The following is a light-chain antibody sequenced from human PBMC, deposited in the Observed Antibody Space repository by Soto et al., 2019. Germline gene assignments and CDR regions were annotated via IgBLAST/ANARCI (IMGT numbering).Light chain of an antibody. J-gene: IGKJ1*01. V-gene: IGKV3-20*01. Sequence: EIVMTQSTGTLSLSPGERATLSYRASQSVSSSYLAWYQQKPGQAPRLLIYGASSRATGIPDRFSGSGSGTDFTLTISRLEPEDFAVYYCQQYGSSPWTFGQGTKV. CDR3: QQYGSSPWT. CDR1: QSVSSSY. CDR2: GAS.